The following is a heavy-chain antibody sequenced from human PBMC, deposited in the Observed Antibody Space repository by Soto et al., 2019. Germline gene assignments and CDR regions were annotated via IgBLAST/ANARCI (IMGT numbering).Heavy chain of an antibody. D-gene: IGHD2-2*02. CDR1: GFTFSSYA. Sequence: QVQLVESGGGVVQPGRSLRLSCAASGFTFSSYAMHWVRQAPGKGLEWVAVISYDGSNKYYADSVKGRFTISRDNSKNTLYLQMNSLRAEDTAVYYCARDSQRYCSSTSCYRGLRFWGQGTLVTVSS. V-gene: IGHV3-30-3*01. CDR3: ARDSQRYCSSTSCYRGLRF. CDR2: ISYDGSNK. J-gene: IGHJ4*02.